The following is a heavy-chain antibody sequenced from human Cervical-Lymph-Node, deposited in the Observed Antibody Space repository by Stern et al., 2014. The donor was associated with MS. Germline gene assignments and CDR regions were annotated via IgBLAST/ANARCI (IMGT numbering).Heavy chain of an antibody. CDR2: IKQDGSEK. D-gene: IGHD3-10*01. CDR3: ARGMVRAKYYFDY. V-gene: IGHV3-7*01. CDR1: GFTFSSYW. J-gene: IGHJ4*02. Sequence: EVHLVESGGGLVQPGGSLRLSCAASGFTFSSYWMSWVRQAPGKGLEWVANIKQDGSEKYYVDSVKGRFTISRDNAKNSLYLQMNSLRAEDTAVYYCARGMVRAKYYFDYWGQGTLVTVSS.